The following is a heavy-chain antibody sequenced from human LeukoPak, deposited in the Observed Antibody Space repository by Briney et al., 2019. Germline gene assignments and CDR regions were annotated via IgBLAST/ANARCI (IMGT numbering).Heavy chain of an antibody. CDR3: ARTAGVTRSNYYYYMDV. Sequence: PSETLSLTCTVSGGSISSYYWSWIRQPPGKGLEWIGYIYYSGSTNYNPSLKSRVTISVDTSKNQFSPKLSSVTAADTAVYYCARTAGVTRSNYYYYMDVWGKGTTVTISS. V-gene: IGHV4-59*12. J-gene: IGHJ6*03. D-gene: IGHD2-21*02. CDR2: IYYSGST. CDR1: GGSISSYY.